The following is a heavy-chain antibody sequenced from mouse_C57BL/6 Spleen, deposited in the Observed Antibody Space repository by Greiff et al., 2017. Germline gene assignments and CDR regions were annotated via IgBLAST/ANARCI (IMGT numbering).Heavy chain of an antibody. D-gene: IGHD2-3*01. V-gene: IGHV1-54*01. CDR2: INPGSGGP. CDR3: ASIYDGYYRNY. J-gene: IGHJ2*01. Sequence: VQLQQSGAELVRPGTSVKVSCKASGYAFTNYLIEWVKQRPGQGLEWIGVINPGSGGPNYNEKFKGKATLTADKSSSTAYMQLSSLTSEDSAVYFCASIYDGYYRNYWGQGTTLTVSS. CDR1: GYAFTNYL.